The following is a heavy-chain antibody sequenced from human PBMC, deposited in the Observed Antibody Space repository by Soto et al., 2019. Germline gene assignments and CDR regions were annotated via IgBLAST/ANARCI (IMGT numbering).Heavy chain of an antibody. V-gene: IGHV1-69*04. Sequence: GAPVKVSSKASGGTFSSYTLSWVRQAPGQGLEWMGRIIPILGIANYAQKFQGRVTITADKSTSTAYMELSSLRSEDTAVYYCAREDYDYIWGSYRPRSYFDYWGQGTLVTVSS. J-gene: IGHJ4*02. D-gene: IGHD3-16*02. CDR3: AREDYDYIWGSYRPRSYFDY. CDR2: IIPILGIA. CDR1: GGTFSSYT.